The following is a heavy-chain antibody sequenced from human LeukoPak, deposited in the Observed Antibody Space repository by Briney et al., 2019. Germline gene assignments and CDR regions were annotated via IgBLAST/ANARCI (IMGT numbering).Heavy chain of an antibody. CDR1: GYSFTSYW. Sequence: GESLKISCKGSGYSFTSYWIGWVRQMPGKGLEWMGIIYPGDSDTRYSPSFQGLVTISADKSISTAYLQWSSLKASDAAMYYCARHLRSGYSGYSDAFDIWGQGTMVTVSS. CDR2: IYPGDSDT. CDR3: ARHLRSGYSGYSDAFDI. J-gene: IGHJ3*02. D-gene: IGHD5-12*01. V-gene: IGHV5-51*01.